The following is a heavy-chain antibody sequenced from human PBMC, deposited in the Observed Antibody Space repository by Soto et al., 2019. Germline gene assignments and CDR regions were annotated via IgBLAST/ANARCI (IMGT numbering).Heavy chain of an antibody. J-gene: IGHJ3*02. CDR2: LYSGGST. CDR3: ARDRPGDEGDAFDI. D-gene: IGHD3-10*01. CDR1: GLTVSSNY. V-gene: IGHV3-53*02. Sequence: EVQLVETGGGLIQPGGSLRLSCVASGLTVSSNYMNWVRQAPGKGLEWVSVLYSGGSTHYAGSVKGRFIISRDNSKNTLYLQMTSLRAEDTAVYYCARDRPGDEGDAFDIWGHGTMVTVSS.